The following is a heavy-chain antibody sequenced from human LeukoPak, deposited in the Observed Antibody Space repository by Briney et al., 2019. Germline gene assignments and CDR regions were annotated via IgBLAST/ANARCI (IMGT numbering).Heavy chain of an antibody. Sequence: SETLSLTCSVSGGSVSSYYWSWIRQSPRKGLEWIGYIHDSGSTNYNPSLESRVTVSVDTSKNQFSLKLRSVTAADTAVYYCARGGQWSKFYFDNWGQGTLVTVSS. V-gene: IGHV4-59*02. CDR1: GGSVSSYY. J-gene: IGHJ4*02. D-gene: IGHD2-15*01. CDR2: IHDSGST. CDR3: ARGGQWSKFYFDN.